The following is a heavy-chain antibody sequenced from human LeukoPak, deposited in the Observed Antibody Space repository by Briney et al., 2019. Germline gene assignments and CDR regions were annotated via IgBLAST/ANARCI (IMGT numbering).Heavy chain of an antibody. V-gene: IGHV3-21*05. Sequence: GGSLRLSCAASGFAFSSYSMNWVCQAPGKGLEWVSYISSSSSYTNYADSVKGRFTISRDNAKNSLYLQMTSLRAEDTAVYYCARRFWYAFDIWGQGTMVTVSS. CDR3: ARRFWYAFDI. D-gene: IGHD3-3*01. CDR1: GFAFSSYS. CDR2: ISSSSSYT. J-gene: IGHJ3*02.